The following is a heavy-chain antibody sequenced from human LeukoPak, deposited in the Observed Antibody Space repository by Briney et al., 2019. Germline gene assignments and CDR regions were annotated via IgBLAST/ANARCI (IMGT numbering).Heavy chain of an antibody. CDR1: GYTFTSYD. CDR3: ARERVSTLGGYNPFDY. J-gene: IGHJ4*02. CDR2: MNPNSGNT. V-gene: IGHV1-8*01. D-gene: IGHD5-24*01. Sequence: ASVKVSCKASGYTFTSYDINWVRQATGQGLEWMGWMNPNSGNTGYAQKFQGRVTMTRNTSISTAYMELSSLRSEDTVVYYCARERVSTLGGYNPFDYWGQGTLVTVSS.